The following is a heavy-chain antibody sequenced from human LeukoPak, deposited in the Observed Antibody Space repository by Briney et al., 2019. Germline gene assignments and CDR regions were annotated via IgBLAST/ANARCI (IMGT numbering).Heavy chain of an antibody. CDR2: IYHSGST. D-gene: IGHD3-3*01. Sequence: SETLSLTCTVSGYSISSGYYWGWIRQPPGKGLEWIGSIYHSGSTYYNPSLKSRVTISVDTSKNQFSLKLSSVTAAGTAVYYCARDSAHIHEVRFFGYWGQGTLVTVSS. CDR1: GYSISSGYY. J-gene: IGHJ4*02. CDR3: ARDSAHIHEVRFFGY. V-gene: IGHV4-38-2*02.